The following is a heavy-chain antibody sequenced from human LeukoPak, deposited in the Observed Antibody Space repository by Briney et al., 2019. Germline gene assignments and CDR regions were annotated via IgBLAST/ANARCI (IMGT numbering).Heavy chain of an antibody. D-gene: IGHD3-22*01. CDR1: GFTFSIYA. J-gene: IGHJ4*02. Sequence: GGSLRLSCAASGFTFSIYAMSWVRHARGKGLEWVSSITSLGDNTWHVDSVTGRLTITRDNSENTLYLQMHSLRAEDTAVYYCARDRPNYYGSDGHYYRRDGDYWGRGTLVSVSS. CDR2: ITSLGDNT. V-gene: IGHV3-23*01. CDR3: ARDRPNYYGSDGHYYRRDGDY.